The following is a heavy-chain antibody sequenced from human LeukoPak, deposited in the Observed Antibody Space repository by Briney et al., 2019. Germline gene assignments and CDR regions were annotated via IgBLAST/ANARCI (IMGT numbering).Heavy chain of an antibody. CDR3: AGPNWISSSWYQLNYYYYGMDV. CDR1: GYTLTSYG. Sequence: GASVKVSCKASGYTLTSYGISWVRQAPGQGLEWMGWISAYNGNTNYAQKLQGRVTMTTDTSTSTAYMELRSLRSDDTAVYYCAGPNWISSSWYQLNYYYYGMDVWGQGTTVTVSS. V-gene: IGHV1-18*01. D-gene: IGHD6-13*01. CDR2: ISAYNGNT. J-gene: IGHJ6*02.